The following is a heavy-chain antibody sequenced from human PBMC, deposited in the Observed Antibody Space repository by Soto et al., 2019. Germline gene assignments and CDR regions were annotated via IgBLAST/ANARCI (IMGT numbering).Heavy chain of an antibody. CDR3: ARDRGVYSGYDQITAHAFDI. CDR2: IYYSGST. CDR1: GGSISSYY. V-gene: IGHV4-59*01. Sequence: SETLSLTCTVSGGSISSYYWSWIRQPPGKGLEWIGYIYYSGSTNYNPSLKSRVTISVDTSKNQFSLKLSSVTAADTAVYYCARDRGVYSGYDQITAHAFDIWGQGTMVTVSS. D-gene: IGHD5-12*01. J-gene: IGHJ3*02.